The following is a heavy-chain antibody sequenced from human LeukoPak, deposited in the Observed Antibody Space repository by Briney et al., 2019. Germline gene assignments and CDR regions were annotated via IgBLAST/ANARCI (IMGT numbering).Heavy chain of an antibody. J-gene: IGHJ4*02. CDR2: ISYDGSIK. CDR3: ARGPYSSGWTTFDY. D-gene: IGHD6-19*01. CDR1: GFTFRSYA. Sequence: TGGSLRPSCAASGFTFRSYAMHWVRQAPGKGLVWVALISYDGSIKSYADSVKGRFTISRDNSKNTLYVQMNSLRTDDTAVYYCARGPYSSGWTTFDYWGQGILVTVSS. V-gene: IGHV3-30*04.